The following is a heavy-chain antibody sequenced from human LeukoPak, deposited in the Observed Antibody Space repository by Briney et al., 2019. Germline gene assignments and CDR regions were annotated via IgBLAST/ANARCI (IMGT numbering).Heavy chain of an antibody. Sequence: GESLKISCKGSGYSFTNYWIGWVRQMPGKGLEWMGIIYPGDSDTRYSPSFQGQVTISADKSISTAYLQWSSLKASDAAMCYCPRHVSSKGGVWFGEPLYGMDVWGQGTTVTVSS. CDR1: GYSFTNYW. D-gene: IGHD3-10*01. V-gene: IGHV5-51*01. J-gene: IGHJ6*02. CDR3: PRHVSSKGGVWFGEPLYGMDV. CDR2: IYPGDSDT.